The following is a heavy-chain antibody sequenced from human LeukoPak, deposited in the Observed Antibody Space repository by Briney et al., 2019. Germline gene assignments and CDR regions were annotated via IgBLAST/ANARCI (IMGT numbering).Heavy chain of an antibody. CDR2: INPSGGST. CDR3: ARSGTAMVPWY. Sequence: GASVKVSCKASGYTFTSYYMHWVRQAPGQGPEWMGIINPSGGSTSYAQKFQGRVTMTRDTSTSTVYMELSSLRSEDTAVYYCARSGTAMVPWYWGQGTLVTVSS. V-gene: IGHV1-46*01. CDR1: GYTFTSYY. J-gene: IGHJ4*02. D-gene: IGHD5-18*01.